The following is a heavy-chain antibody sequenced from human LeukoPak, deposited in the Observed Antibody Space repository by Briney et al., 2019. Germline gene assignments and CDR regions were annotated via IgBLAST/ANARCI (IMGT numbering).Heavy chain of an antibody. D-gene: IGHD3-22*01. V-gene: IGHV1-69*13. CDR3: ARGADYYYDSSGSRNYYYYMDV. CDR1: GGTFSSYA. Sequence: ASVKVSCKASGGTFSSYAISWVRQAPGQGLEWMGGIIPIFGTANYAQKLQGRVTITADESTSTAYMELSSLRSEDTAVYYCARGADYYYDSSGSRNYYYYMDVWGKGTTVTISS. J-gene: IGHJ6*03. CDR2: IIPIFGTA.